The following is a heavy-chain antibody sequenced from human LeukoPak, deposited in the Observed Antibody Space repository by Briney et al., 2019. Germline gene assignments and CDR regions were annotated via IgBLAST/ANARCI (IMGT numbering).Heavy chain of an antibody. J-gene: IGHJ4*02. Sequence: HPGGSLRLSCAASGFTFDDYAMHWVRQAPGKGLEWVSGISWNSGSIGYADSVKGRFTISRDNAKNSLYLQMNSLRAEDTALYYCAKDTSGAVAGIDYWGQGTLVTVSS. V-gene: IGHV3-9*01. D-gene: IGHD6-19*01. CDR2: ISWNSGSI. CDR3: AKDTSGAVAGIDY. CDR1: GFTFDDYA.